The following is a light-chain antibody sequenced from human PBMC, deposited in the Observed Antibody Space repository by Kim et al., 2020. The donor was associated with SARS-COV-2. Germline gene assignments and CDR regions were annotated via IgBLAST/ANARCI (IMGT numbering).Light chain of an antibody. CDR1: QSISGY. CDR3: QQRASWPVT. J-gene: IGKJ1*01. V-gene: IGKV3-11*01. CDR2: DAS. Sequence: SLSPGERATLSCRASQSISGYLAWYQQKLGQPPRLLIYDASNRATGIPARFSGSGSGTDFTLTISTLEPDDFAIYYCQQRASWPVTFGQGTKV.